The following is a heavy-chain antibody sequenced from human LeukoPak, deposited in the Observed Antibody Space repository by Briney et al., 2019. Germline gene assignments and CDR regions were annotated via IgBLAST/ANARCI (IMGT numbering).Heavy chain of an antibody. J-gene: IGHJ4*02. D-gene: IGHD6-19*01. V-gene: IGHV1-18*04. CDR1: GYTFTRYG. CDR3: AREGWGTYSSGPYYFDY. CDR2: ISAYNGNT. Sequence: GASVKVSYKASGYTFTRYGISWVRQAPGQGLEWMGWISAYNGNTNYAQKVQGRVTMTTDTSTSTAYMELRSLRSDDTAVYYCAREGWGTYSSGPYYFDYWGLGTLVTVSS.